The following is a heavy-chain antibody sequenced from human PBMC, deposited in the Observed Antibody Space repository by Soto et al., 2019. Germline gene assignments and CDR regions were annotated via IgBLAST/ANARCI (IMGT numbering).Heavy chain of an antibody. CDR1: GGSISSYY. J-gene: IGHJ5*02. V-gene: IGHV4-59*01. CDR3: ARGSRLPETWFYP. D-gene: IGHD2-21*01. CDR2: IYYSGST. Sequence: SETLSLTCTVSGGSISSYYWSWIQQPPGKGLEWIGYIYYSGSTNYNPSLKSRVTISVDTSKNQFSLKLSSVTAADTAVYYCARGSRLPETWFYPWGQGTLVTVSS.